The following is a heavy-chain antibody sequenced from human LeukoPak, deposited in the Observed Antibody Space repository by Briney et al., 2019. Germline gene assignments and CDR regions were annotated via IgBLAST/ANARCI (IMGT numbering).Heavy chain of an antibody. Sequence: PGGSLRLSCAASGFTFSSYGMHWVRQAPGRGLEWVAVIWYDGSNKHYADSVKGRFTISRDNSKNTLYLQMNSLRAEDTAVYYCARDGDYYDSSGYHDYWGQGTLVTVSS. CDR2: IWYDGSNK. J-gene: IGHJ4*02. CDR3: ARDGDYYDSSGYHDY. CDR1: GFTFSSYG. V-gene: IGHV3-33*01. D-gene: IGHD3-22*01.